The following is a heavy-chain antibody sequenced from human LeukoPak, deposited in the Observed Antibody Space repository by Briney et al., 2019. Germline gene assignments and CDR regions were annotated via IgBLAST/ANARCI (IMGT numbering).Heavy chain of an antibody. J-gene: IGHJ5*02. CDR3: ARSVGSLPYGSSWYAHRFDP. Sequence: GGSLRLSCAASGFDFSSNWMHWVRHAPGQGLVWVSRIKGDGISTNYADSVKGRFTISRDNSKNTLYLQMNSLRAEDTAVYYCARSVGSLPYGSSWYAHRFDPWGQGTLVTVSS. CDR1: GFDFSSNW. D-gene: IGHD6-13*01. V-gene: IGHV3-74*01. CDR2: IKGDGIST.